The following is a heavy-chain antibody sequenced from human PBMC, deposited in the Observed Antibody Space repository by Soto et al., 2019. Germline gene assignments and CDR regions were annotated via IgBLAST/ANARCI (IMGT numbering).Heavy chain of an antibody. J-gene: IGHJ1*01. CDR2: IISSSSTI. CDR1: GFTFSAYS. CDR3: APEPPAYCSGGSCPLEYFQH. D-gene: IGHD2-15*01. Sequence: PGGSLRLSCAASGFTFSAYSMNWVRQAPGKGLEWVSYIISSSSTIYYADSVKGRFTISRDNAKNTLYLQMNSLRAEDTALYYCAPEPPAYCSGGSCPLEYFQHWGQGTLVTVSS. V-gene: IGHV3-48*01.